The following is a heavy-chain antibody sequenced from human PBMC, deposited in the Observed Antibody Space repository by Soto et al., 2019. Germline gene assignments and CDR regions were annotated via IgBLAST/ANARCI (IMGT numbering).Heavy chain of an antibody. Sequence: ALVKVSCKASGYTFTSYAMHWVRQAPGQRLEWMGWINAGNGNTKYSQKFQGRVTITRDTSASTAYMELSSLRSEDTAVYYCARDQVGATNVFDYWGQGTLVTVSS. CDR3: ARDQVGATNVFDY. D-gene: IGHD1-26*01. CDR1: GYTFTSYA. J-gene: IGHJ4*02. CDR2: INAGNGNT. V-gene: IGHV1-3*01.